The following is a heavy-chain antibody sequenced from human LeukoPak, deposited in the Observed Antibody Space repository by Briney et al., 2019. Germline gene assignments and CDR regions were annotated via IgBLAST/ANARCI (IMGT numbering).Heavy chain of an antibody. J-gene: IGHJ6*02. V-gene: IGHV1-69*13. CDR1: GGTFSSYA. CDR2: IIPIFGTA. CDR3: ARVPWLGWGDSYYYGMDV. D-gene: IGHD5-12*01. Sequence: SVKVSCKASGGTFSSYAISWVRQAPGQGLEWMGGIIPIFGTANYAQKFQGRVTITADESTSTAYMELSSLRSEDTAVYYCARVPWLGWGDSYYYGMDVWGQGTTVTVSS.